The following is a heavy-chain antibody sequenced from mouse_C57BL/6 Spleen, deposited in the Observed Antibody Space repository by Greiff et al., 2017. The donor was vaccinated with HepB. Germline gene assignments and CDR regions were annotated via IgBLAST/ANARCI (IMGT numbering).Heavy chain of an antibody. V-gene: IGHV5-4*03. CDR1: GFTFSSYA. Sequence: EVKLMESGGGLVKPGGSLKLSCAASGFTFSSYAMSWVRQTPEKRLEWVATISDGGSYTYYPDNVKGRFTISRDNAKNNLYLQMSHLKSEDTAMYYCARAPYGTRYFDVWGTGTTVTVSS. CDR2: ISDGGSYT. CDR3: ARAPYGTRYFDV. D-gene: IGHD1-1*01. J-gene: IGHJ1*03.